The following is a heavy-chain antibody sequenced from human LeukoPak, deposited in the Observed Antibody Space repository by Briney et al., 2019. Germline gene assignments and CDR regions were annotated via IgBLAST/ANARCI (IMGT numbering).Heavy chain of an antibody. CDR3: TRMTTGHDY. J-gene: IGHJ4*02. D-gene: IGHD4-17*01. CDR1: GVSFDDYY. V-gene: IGHV4-34*01. CDR2: INHSGYT. Sequence: SETLSLTCAVSGVSFDDYYWSWVRQAPGKGLEWLGEINHSGYTNDSPSLKSRVTLSIDTSRKQFSLNLRSVTVADAGIYYCTRMTTGHDYWGQGTLVTVSS.